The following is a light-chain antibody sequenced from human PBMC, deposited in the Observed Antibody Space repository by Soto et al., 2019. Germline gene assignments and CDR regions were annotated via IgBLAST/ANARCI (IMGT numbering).Light chain of an antibody. J-gene: IGKJ3*01. CDR1: QGIRNS. V-gene: IGKV1-27*01. Sequence: IQMTQSPSSLSASIVDRVTITCLASQGIRNSLAWYQQRPGKNPNLLIYDASTLQSGVPSRFSGSGFGTDFTLTISSLQPEDVATFYCQKYNSVPYTFGRGPRVDIK. CDR2: DAS. CDR3: QKYNSVPYT.